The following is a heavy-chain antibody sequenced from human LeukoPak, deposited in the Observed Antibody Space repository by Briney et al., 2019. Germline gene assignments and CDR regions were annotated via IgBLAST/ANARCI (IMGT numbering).Heavy chain of an antibody. V-gene: IGHV4-30-4*08. J-gene: IGHJ5*02. CDR1: GGSISCGDYY. Sequence: SQTLSLTCTVSGGSISCGDYYWSWIRQPPGKGLEWIGYIYYSGSTYYNPSLKSRVTISVDTSKNQFSLKLSSVTAADTAVYYCARGPPATVTRPNRGYNWFDPWGQGTLVTVSS. D-gene: IGHD4-11*01. CDR2: IYYSGST. CDR3: ARGPPATVTRPNRGYNWFDP.